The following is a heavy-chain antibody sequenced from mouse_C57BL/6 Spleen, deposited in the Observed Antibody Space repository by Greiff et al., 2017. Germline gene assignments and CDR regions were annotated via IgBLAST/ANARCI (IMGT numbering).Heavy chain of an antibody. CDR3: ARWGDGYYFYYAMDY. CDR2: IYPGDGDT. J-gene: IGHJ4*01. CDR1: GYAFSSSW. V-gene: IGHV1-82*01. D-gene: IGHD2-3*01. Sequence: VQLQQSGPELVKPGASVKISCKASGYAFSSSWMNWVKQRPGKGLEWIGRIYPGDGDTNYNGKFKGKATLTADKSSSTAYMQLSSLTSEDSAVYFCARWGDGYYFYYAMDYWGQGTSVTVSS.